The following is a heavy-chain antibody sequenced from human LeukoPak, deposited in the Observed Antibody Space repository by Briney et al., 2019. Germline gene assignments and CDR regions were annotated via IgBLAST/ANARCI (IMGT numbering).Heavy chain of an antibody. D-gene: IGHD6-13*01. V-gene: IGHV4-59*01. CDR1: GDSISSYY. CDR3: TRDRRAAGSIFDY. Sequence: SETLPLTCSVSGDSISSYYWSWIRQPPGKGLEWIGNIYYSGSPNYNPSLKSRVTISLDTSENQFSLRLSSVTAADTAVYYCTRDRRAAGSIFDYWGQGTLVTVSS. CDR2: IYYSGSP. J-gene: IGHJ4*02.